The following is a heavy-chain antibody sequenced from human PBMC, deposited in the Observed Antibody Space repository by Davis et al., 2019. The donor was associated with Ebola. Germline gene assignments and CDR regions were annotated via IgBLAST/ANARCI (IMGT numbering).Heavy chain of an antibody. CDR3: ERDLRYDSSGYDYYFYMDV. Sequence: PSDTLSLTCTVSGGSISRGGSYWTWIRQHPGKGLEWLGYIYYSGSTYYKPSLKSRVTISLDTSKKQFSLNLYSVTAADTAVYYCERDLRYDSSGYDYYFYMDVWGKGTTVTVSS. CDR2: IYYSGST. CDR1: GGSISRGGSY. D-gene: IGHD3-22*01. J-gene: IGHJ6*03. V-gene: IGHV4-31*03.